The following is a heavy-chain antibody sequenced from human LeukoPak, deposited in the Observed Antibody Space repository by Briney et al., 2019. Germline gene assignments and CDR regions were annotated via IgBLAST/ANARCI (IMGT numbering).Heavy chain of an antibody. Sequence: SESLSLTCTVSDGSISSSSYYWGWIRQSPGKGLEWIGSMYYRGSTYYNPSLKSRVTLSVDTPKNQFSLKLSSVTAADTAVYYCARHGRDGYNYGPVVYYWGQGTLVTVSS. D-gene: IGHD5-24*01. CDR1: DGSISSSSYY. J-gene: IGHJ4*02. V-gene: IGHV4-39*01. CDR3: ARHGRDGYNYGPVVYY. CDR2: MYYRGST.